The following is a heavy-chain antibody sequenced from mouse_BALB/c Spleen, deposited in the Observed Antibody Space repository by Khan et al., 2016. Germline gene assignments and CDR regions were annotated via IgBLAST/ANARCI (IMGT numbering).Heavy chain of an antibody. CDR2: IYPGDGDT. Sequence: QVQLQQSGAELVRPGSSVKISCKASGYAFSIYWMNWVKQRPGQGLEWLGQIYPGDGDTDYNGKFKDKATLTADKSSSTAYMQLSSLTSEDSAVYFCARSGYGYDYWGQGTTLTVSS. CDR3: ARSGYGYDY. J-gene: IGHJ2*01. D-gene: IGHD2-2*01. V-gene: IGHV1-80*01. CDR1: GYAFSIYW.